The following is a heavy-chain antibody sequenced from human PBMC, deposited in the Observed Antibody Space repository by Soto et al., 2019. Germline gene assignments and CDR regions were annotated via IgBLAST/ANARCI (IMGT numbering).Heavy chain of an antibody. CDR3: ARGGGLADPHDLFDP. CDR2: IYYSGST. V-gene: IGHV4-30-4*01. CDR1: GGSISSGDYY. Sequence: QVQLQESGPGLVKPSQTLSLTCTVSGGSISSGDYYWSWIRQPPGKGLEWIGYIYYSGSTYYNPSLERRVTISVDTSKNPFSLKLSSVTAADTAVYYCARGGGLADPHDLFDPWGQGPLVTVSS. D-gene: IGHD2-15*01. J-gene: IGHJ5*02.